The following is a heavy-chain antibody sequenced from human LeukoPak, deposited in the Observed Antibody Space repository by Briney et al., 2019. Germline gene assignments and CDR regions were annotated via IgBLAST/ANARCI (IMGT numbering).Heavy chain of an antibody. D-gene: IGHD3-3*01. CDR3: ATTTTYYDFWSGYYTYGMDV. J-gene: IGHJ6*02. V-gene: IGHV1-18*01. Sequence: GASVKVSCKASGYTFTSYGIRWVRQAPGQGLEWMGWISAYNGNTNYAQKLQGRVTMTTDTSTSTAYMELRSLRSDDTAVYYCATTTTYYDFWSGYYTYGMDVWGQGTTVTVSS. CDR2: ISAYNGNT. CDR1: GYTFTSYG.